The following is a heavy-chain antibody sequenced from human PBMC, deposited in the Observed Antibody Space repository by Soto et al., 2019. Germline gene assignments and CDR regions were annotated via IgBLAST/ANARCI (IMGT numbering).Heavy chain of an antibody. CDR1: GGSFSGYY. CDR2: INHSGST. Sequence: SETLSLTCAVYGGSFSGYYWSWIRQPPGKGLEWIGEINHSGSTNYNPSLKSRVTISVDTSKNQFSLKLGLVTAADTAVYYCARRMRTTVRRWQGGGITGTTLAFDYWGQGTLVTVFS. CDR3: ARRMRTTVRRWQGGGITGTTLAFDY. D-gene: IGHD1-7*01. V-gene: IGHV4-34*01. J-gene: IGHJ4*02.